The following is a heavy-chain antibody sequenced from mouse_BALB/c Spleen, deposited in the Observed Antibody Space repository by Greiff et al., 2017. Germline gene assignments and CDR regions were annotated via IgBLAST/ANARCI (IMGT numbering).Heavy chain of an antibody. CDR1: GYSITSGYY. V-gene: IGHV3-6*02. D-gene: IGHD2-2*01. CDR3: ARDGYEGADY. J-gene: IGHJ4*01. Sequence: VQLQQSGPGLVKPSQSLSLTCSVTGYSITSGYYWNWIRQFPGNKLEWMGYISYDGSNNYNPSLKNRISITRDTSKNQFFLKLNSVTTEDTATYYCARDGYEGADYWGQGTSVTVSS. CDR2: ISYDGSN.